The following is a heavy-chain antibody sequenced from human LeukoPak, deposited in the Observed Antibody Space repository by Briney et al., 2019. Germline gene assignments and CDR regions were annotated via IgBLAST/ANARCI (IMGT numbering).Heavy chain of an antibody. V-gene: IGHV3-48*03. J-gene: IGHJ4*02. CDR3: AKGLHISGLGVPY. D-gene: IGHD3-22*01. CDR1: GFTFSSYE. CDR2: ISDTGSTI. Sequence: PGGSLRLSCAASGFTFSSYELNWVRQAPGKGLEWVSYISDTGSTIYYADSVEGRFTISRDNAKNSLYLQMNSLRAEDTAVYYCAKGLHISGLGVPYWGQGTLVTVSS.